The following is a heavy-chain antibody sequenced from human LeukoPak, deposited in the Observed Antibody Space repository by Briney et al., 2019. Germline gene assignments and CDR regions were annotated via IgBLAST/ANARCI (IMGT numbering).Heavy chain of an antibody. Sequence: AASVKVSCKASGYTFTSYYMHWVRQAPGQGLEWMGIINPSGGSTSYAQKFQGRVTMTRDTSTSTVYMELSSLRSEDTAVYYCARDGRMDYDFWSGYPGDYYYMDVWGKGTTVTVSS. J-gene: IGHJ6*03. CDR3: ARDGRMDYDFWSGYPGDYYYMDV. CDR1: GYTFTSYY. D-gene: IGHD3-3*01. CDR2: INPSGGST. V-gene: IGHV1-46*01.